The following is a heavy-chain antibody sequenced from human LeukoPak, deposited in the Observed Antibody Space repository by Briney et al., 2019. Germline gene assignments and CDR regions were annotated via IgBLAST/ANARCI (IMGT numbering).Heavy chain of an antibody. CDR1: GGSISSGGYY. V-gene: IGHV4-31*03. D-gene: IGHD2-2*01. CDR2: IYYSAST. J-gene: IGHJ5*02. Sequence: SETLSLTCTVSGGSISSGGYYWSWIRQHPGKGLEWIGYIYYSASTYYNPSLKSRVTISVDTSKNQFSLKLRSVTAADTAVYYCARGVVVVPAAISVWFDPWGQGTLVTVSS. CDR3: ARGVVVVPAAISVWFDP.